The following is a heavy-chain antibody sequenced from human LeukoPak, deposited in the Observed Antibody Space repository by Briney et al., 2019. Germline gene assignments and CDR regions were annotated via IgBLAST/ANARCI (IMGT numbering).Heavy chain of an antibody. J-gene: IGHJ4*02. CDR3: ASRPRYYSFDY. Sequence: SETLSLTCAVYGGSFSGYYWSWIRQPPGKGLEWIGEINHSGSTNYNPSLKSRVTISVDTSKNQFSLKLSSVTAADTAVYYCASRPRYYSFDYWGQGTLVTVSS. CDR1: GGSFSGYY. V-gene: IGHV4-34*01. D-gene: IGHD2/OR15-2a*01. CDR2: INHSGST.